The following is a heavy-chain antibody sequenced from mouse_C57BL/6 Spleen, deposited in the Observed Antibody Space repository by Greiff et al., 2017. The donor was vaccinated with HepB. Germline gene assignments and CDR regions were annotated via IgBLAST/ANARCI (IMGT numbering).Heavy chain of an antibody. J-gene: IGHJ1*03. CDR3: ARKGITTALDV. V-gene: IGHV1-69*01. CDR2: IDPSDSYT. CDR1: GYTFTSYW. D-gene: IGHD1-2*01. Sequence: QVQLQQSGAELVMPGASVKLSCKASGYTFTSYWMHWVKQRPGQGLEWIGEIDPSDSYTNYNQKFKGKSTLTVDKSSSTAYMQLSSLTSEDSAVYYCARKGITTALDVWGTGTTVTVSS.